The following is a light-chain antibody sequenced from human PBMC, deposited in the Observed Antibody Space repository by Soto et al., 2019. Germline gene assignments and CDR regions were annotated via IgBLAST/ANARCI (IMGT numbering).Light chain of an antibody. CDR3: QQYGSSTRT. Sequence: EIVLTQSPGTLSLSPGERATLSCRASQSVSNYLAWYQQKPGQAPRLLVYGASTRATGIPDRFSGSGSGTDFIITISRLESEDYGLYYCQQYGSSTRTFGQGTKLDIK. V-gene: IGKV3-20*01. CDR2: GAS. CDR1: QSVSNY. J-gene: IGKJ2*01.